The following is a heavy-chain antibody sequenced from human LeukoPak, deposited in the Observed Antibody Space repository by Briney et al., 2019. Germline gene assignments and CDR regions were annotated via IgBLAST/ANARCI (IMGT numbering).Heavy chain of an antibody. V-gene: IGHV4-59*08. J-gene: IGHJ5*02. CDR1: GGSISTYY. CDR2: IHYSGNT. D-gene: IGHD4-17*01. CDR3: ARSVRWFDP. Sequence: SETLSLTCTVSGGSISTYYWSWIRQPPGMGLEWIGYIHYSGNTTHNPSLKSRVTISVDTSKNQFSLKLSSVTAADTAVYYCARSVRWFDPWGQGTLVTVSS.